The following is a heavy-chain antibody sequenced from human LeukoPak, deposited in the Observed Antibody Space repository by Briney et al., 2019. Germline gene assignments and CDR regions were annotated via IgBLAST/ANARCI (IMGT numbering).Heavy chain of an antibody. J-gene: IGHJ3*02. CDR3: ARDRYGDYGDAFDI. CDR1: GVTLSSYE. V-gene: IGHV3-48*03. Sequence: GGSLRLSCAASGVTLSSYEMNWVRQAPGKGLEWVSYISTSGTIIRYAESVKGRFTISRDNARNSLYLQMNSLSAEDTAAYYCARDRYGDYGDAFDIWGQGTMVTVSS. CDR2: ISTSGTII. D-gene: IGHD4-17*01.